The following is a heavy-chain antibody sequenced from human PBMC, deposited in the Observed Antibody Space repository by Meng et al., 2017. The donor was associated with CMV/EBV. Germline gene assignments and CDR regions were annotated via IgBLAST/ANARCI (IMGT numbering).Heavy chain of an antibody. CDR2: ISYDGSNK. J-gene: IGHJ4*02. V-gene: IGHV3-30*04. CDR3: ARAFEGSSWPNKYYFDY. Sequence: GGSLRLSCAASGFTFSSYAMHWVRQAPGKGLEWVAVISYDGSNKYYADSVKGRFTISRDNSKNTLYLQMNSLRAEDTAVYYRARAFEGSSWPNKYYFDYWGQGTLVTVSS. D-gene: IGHD6-13*01. CDR1: GFTFSSYA.